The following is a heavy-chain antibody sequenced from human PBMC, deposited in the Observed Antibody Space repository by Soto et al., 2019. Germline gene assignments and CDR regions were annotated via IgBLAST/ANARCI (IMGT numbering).Heavy chain of an antibody. CDR2: INPNSGGT. D-gene: IGHD3-9*01. CDR3: ARDRYDILTGYYVSYYYYYGMDV. Sequence: ASVKVSCKASGYTFTGYYMHWVRQAPGQGLEWMGWINPNSGGTNYAQKFQGRVTMTRDTFISTAYMELSRLRSDDTAVYYCARDRYDILTGYYVSYYYYYGMDVWGQGTTVTVSS. CDR1: GYTFTGYY. J-gene: IGHJ6*02. V-gene: IGHV1-2*02.